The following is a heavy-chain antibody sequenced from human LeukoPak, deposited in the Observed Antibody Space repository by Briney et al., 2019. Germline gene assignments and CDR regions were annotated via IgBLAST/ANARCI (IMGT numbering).Heavy chain of an antibody. Sequence: GGSLRLSCAASGFTFSSYSMNWVRQAPGKGLEWVSYISSSSSTIYYADSVKGRFTISRDNAKNSLYLQMNSLRAEDTAVYYCAIGLDDYGDLGNDYWGQGTLVTVSS. CDR1: GFTFSSYS. J-gene: IGHJ4*02. D-gene: IGHD4-17*01. V-gene: IGHV3-48*01. CDR3: AIGLDDYGDLGNDY. CDR2: ISSSSSTI.